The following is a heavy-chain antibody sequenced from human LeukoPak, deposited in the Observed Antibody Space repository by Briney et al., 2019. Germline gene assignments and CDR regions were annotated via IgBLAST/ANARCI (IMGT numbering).Heavy chain of an antibody. V-gene: IGHV3-48*01. CDR1: GFTFSSYS. D-gene: IGHD3-16*01. CDR2: ISSSSSTI. J-gene: IGHJ5*01. CDR3: ARYLFDSYTSSFRFDS. Sequence: PGGSLRLSCAASGFTFSSYSMNWVRQAPGKGLEGVSYISSSSSTIYYADSVKGRFTISRDNAKNSLYLQMNSLRAEDTAVYYCARYLFDSYTSSFRFDSWGQGTLVTVSS.